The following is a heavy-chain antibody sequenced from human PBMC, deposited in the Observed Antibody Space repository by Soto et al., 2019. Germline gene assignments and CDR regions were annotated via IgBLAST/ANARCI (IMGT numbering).Heavy chain of an antibody. CDR2: MNPNSNNT. V-gene: IGHV1-8*01. Sequence: QVQLVQSGAEVKKPGASVKVSCKASGYTFTSYDINWVRQATGQGLEWMGWMNPNSNNTGYAQKFQGRLTMTRNTPISTAYGELSTLRSGDTGVFYCARERGGWYFDYWGQGTLVTVSS. D-gene: IGHD2-15*01. CDR3: ARERGGWYFDY. CDR1: GYTFTSYD. J-gene: IGHJ4*02.